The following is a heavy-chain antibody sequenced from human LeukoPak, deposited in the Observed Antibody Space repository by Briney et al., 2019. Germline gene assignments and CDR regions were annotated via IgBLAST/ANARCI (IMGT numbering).Heavy chain of an antibody. D-gene: IGHD2-15*01. CDR1: GFTFSSYS. CDR3: ARDGGGSCSQGSDCYFDY. V-gene: IGHV3-48*04. CDR2: ITSVASTI. Sequence: PGGSLRLSCVASGFTFSSYSMSWVRHAPGKGLEWVSHITSVASTIYYADSVKGRFTISRDNAMNSLYLQMNGLRPEDTAVYYCARDGGGSCSQGSDCYFDYWGRGALSPSPQ. J-gene: IGHJ4*02.